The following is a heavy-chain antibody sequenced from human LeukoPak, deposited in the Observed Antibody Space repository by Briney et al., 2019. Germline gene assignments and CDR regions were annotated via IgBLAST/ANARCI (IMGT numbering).Heavy chain of an antibody. J-gene: IGHJ4*02. CDR2: IYYNGNS. D-gene: IGHD6-19*01. CDR3: ARRLAVNPEYYFDF. Sequence: SETLSVTCTVSVGSISSYYWTWLRQPPGKGLEGIRYIYYNGNSNYDPSIKSRVTISVDTSKNQFSLKMNSVTAADTAVYYCARRLAVNPEYYFDFWGQGALVTVSS. V-gene: IGHV4-59*08. CDR1: VGSISSYY.